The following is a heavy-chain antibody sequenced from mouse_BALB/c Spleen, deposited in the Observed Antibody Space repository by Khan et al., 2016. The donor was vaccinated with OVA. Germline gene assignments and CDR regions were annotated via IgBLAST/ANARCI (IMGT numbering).Heavy chain of an antibody. CDR1: GFTFSSYS. Sequence: EVELVESGGDLVKPGGSLKLSCAASGFTFSSYSMSWVRQTPDKRLEWVASISSGGDYIYYPDSVKGRFTISRANAKYLLYLHMSDLKSEDTAMYYCADHLTGSFAYWGQGTLVTVSA. CDR3: ADHLTGSFAY. V-gene: IGHV5-6*01. CDR2: ISSGGDYI. J-gene: IGHJ3*01. D-gene: IGHD4-1*01.